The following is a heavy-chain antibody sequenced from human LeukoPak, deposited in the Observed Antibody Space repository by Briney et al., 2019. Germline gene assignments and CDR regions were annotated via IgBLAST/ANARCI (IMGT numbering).Heavy chain of an antibody. CDR1: GFIFDDYG. D-gene: IGHD1-26*01. CDR2: INWNGGST. Sequence: PGGSLRLSCAASGFIFDDYGMSWVRQAPGKGLEWVSGINWNGGSTGYADSVKGRFTISRDNAKNSLYLQMNSLRDEDTAVYYCARVGGSYEEGQDYWGQGTLVTVSS. V-gene: IGHV3-20*04. CDR3: ARVGGSYEEGQDY. J-gene: IGHJ4*02.